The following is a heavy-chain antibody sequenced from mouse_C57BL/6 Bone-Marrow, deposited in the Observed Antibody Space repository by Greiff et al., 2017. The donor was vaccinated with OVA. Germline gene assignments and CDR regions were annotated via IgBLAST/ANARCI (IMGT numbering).Heavy chain of an antibody. CDR3: STSLYDGYYVEFAY. D-gene: IGHD2-3*01. CDR1: GFNIKDDY. CDR2: IDPENGDT. J-gene: IGHJ3*01. V-gene: IGHV14-4*01. Sequence: EVQLQQSGAELVRPGASVKLSCTASGFNIKDDYMHWVKQRPEQGLEWIGWIDPENGDTEYASKFQGKATITADTSSNTAYLQLSSLTSEDTAVYYCSTSLYDGYYVEFAYWGQGTLVTVSA.